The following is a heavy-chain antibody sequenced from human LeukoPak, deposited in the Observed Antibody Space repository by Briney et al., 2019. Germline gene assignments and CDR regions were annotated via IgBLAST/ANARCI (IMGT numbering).Heavy chain of an antibody. D-gene: IGHD2-2*01. Sequence: GESLKISCKSSGYTFTNYWIGWVRQMPGKGLEWMGIIYPGDSDTRYSPSFQGQVTISADKSISTAYLQWSSLKASDTAIYYCALQYCSSTSCYARRYYYYGMDVWGQGTTVTVSS. CDR3: ALQYCSSTSCYARRYYYYGMDV. V-gene: IGHV5-51*01. CDR2: IYPGDSDT. J-gene: IGHJ6*02. CDR1: GYTFTNYW.